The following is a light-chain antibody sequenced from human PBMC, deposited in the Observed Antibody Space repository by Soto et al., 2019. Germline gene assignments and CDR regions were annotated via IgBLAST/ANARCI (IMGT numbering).Light chain of an antibody. V-gene: IGLV1-44*01. CDR2: NND. CDR1: ISNIGSNT. J-gene: IGLJ1*01. Sequence: QSVLTQPPSASETPGQRVTISCSGSISNIGSNTVNWYQHLPGTAPKLLIYNNDQRPSGVPDRFSGSKSGTSASLAISGLQSEDETDYYCAAWDDRVNGPYVFGTGTKLTVL. CDR3: AAWDDRVNGPYV.